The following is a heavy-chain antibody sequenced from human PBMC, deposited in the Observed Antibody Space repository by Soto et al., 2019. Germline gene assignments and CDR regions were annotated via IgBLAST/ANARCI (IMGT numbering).Heavy chain of an antibody. J-gene: IGHJ4*02. CDR3: ARGIAKIVVVERDAPDKYCLDS. D-gene: IGHD3-22*01. V-gene: IGHV4-34*01. CDR1: GGSFIGHY. CDR2: INHSGNT. Sequence: SETLSLTCAVYGGSFIGHYWSWIRRPPGKGLEWFGEINHSGNTNYNPSLKSRVTISGDTSKNQFSLKMNSVTAADTAVYYCARGIAKIVVVERDAPDKYCLDSWGQGTLVTVSS.